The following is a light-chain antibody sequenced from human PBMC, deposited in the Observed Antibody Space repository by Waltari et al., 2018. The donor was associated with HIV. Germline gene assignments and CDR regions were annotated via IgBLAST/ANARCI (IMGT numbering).Light chain of an antibody. Sequence: QSVLTQPPSASETPGQRVTISCSGSSSNIGSNYVYWSQHLPRTAPKLLIYRKNQRPSGVPDRFSGAKSGTSASPAISGLRSEDEADYYCAAWGDSLTSFVFGTGTKVTVL. V-gene: IGLV1-47*01. CDR1: SSNIGSNY. J-gene: IGLJ1*01. CDR2: RKN. CDR3: AAWGDSLTSFV.